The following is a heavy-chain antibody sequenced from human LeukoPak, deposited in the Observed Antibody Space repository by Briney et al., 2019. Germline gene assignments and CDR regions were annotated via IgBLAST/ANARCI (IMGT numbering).Heavy chain of an antibody. J-gene: IGHJ4*02. CDR3: AKAPAYDFWSGYYDY. D-gene: IGHD3-3*01. V-gene: IGHV3-23*01. Sequence: GGSLRLSCAASGFTFSSYSMNWVRQAPGKGLEWVSAISGSGGSTYYADSVKGRFTIPRDNSKNTLYLQMNSLRAEDTAVYYCAKAPAYDFWSGYYDYWGQGTLVTVSS. CDR1: GFTFSSYS. CDR2: ISGSGGST.